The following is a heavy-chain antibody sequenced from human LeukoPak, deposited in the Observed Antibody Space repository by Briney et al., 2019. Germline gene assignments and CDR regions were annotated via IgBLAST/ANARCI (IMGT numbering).Heavy chain of an antibody. D-gene: IGHD1-26*01. CDR3: ATEKDLLLDS. J-gene: IGHJ5*01. Sequence: ASVKVSCKVSGYRLSELSTHWVRQAPGQGLEWMGGFDPGDDETIYAQKVQGRVTMTEDTSTDTAYLELSSLRSEDTAVYFCATEKDLLLDSWGQGTPVTVSS. CDR1: GYRLSELS. CDR2: FDPGDDET. V-gene: IGHV1-24*01.